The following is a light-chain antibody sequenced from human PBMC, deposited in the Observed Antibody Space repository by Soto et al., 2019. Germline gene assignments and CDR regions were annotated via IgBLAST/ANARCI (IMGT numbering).Light chain of an antibody. CDR1: QSVSSY. J-gene: IGKJ4*01. Sequence: EVVLTQSPPTLSLSPGERATLSCRASQSVSSYLAWYQQKPGQAPRLLIYDASNRATGIPARFSGSGSGTDFTLTISSLEPEDFAVYYCQQRSNWPPGTFGGGTKVEIK. CDR2: DAS. V-gene: IGKV3-11*01. CDR3: QQRSNWPPGT.